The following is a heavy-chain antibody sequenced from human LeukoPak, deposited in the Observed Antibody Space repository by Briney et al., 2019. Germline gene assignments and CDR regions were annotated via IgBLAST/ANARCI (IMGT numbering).Heavy chain of an antibody. CDR3: AGRNDYYYYMDV. J-gene: IGHJ6*03. V-gene: IGHV4-34*08. CDR1: GFTFSSYW. Sequence: SGGSLRLSCAASGFTFSSYWMSWIRQPPGKGLEWIGEINHSGSTNYNPSLKSRVTISVDKSKNQFSLKLSSVTAADTAVYYCAGRNDYYYYMDVWGKGTTVTVSS. CDR2: INHSGST.